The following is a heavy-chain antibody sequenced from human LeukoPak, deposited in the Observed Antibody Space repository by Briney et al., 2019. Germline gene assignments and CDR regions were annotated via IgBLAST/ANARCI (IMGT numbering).Heavy chain of an antibody. V-gene: IGHV1-18*01. CDR2: ISAYNGNT. Sequence: ASVKVSCKASGYTFTSYGTSWVRQAPGQGLEWMGWISAYNGNTNYTQKLQGRVTITTDTSTSTAYMELRSLRSDDTAVYYCARDRTRPPYYYDNSGYYPIDYWGQGTLVTVSS. CDR3: ARDRTRPPYYYDNSGYYPIDY. J-gene: IGHJ4*02. D-gene: IGHD3-22*01. CDR1: GYTFTSYG.